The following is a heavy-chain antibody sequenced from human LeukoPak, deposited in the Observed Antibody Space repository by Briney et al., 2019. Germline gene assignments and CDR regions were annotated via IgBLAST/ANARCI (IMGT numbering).Heavy chain of an antibody. CDR1: GFTFGDYA. V-gene: IGHV3-53*01. D-gene: IGHD5-24*01. Sequence: GGSLRLSCTASGFTFGDYAMSWFRQAPGKGLEWVSVIYSGGTTYYIDSVKGRFAISRDNSKNTLYLQMNSLRADDTAVYYCARVRDGYNDAYDIWGQGTMVTVTS. J-gene: IGHJ3*02. CDR2: IYSGGTT. CDR3: ARVRDGYNDAYDI.